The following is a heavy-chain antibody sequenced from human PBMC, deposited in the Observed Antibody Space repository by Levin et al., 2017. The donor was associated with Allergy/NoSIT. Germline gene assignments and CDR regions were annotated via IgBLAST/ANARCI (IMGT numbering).Heavy chain of an antibody. V-gene: IGHV3-23*01. CDR1: GFTFSDHV. CDR3: AITGTSSPAFDH. CDR2: IGTHSVTT. Sequence: PGGSLRLSCVTSGFTFSDHVISWVRQAPGRWPEWVSAIGTHSVTTYYADSVKGRFTISRDDSKNTLYLQMSSLRAEDAALYYCAITGTSSPAFDHWGQGTPVTVSS. J-gene: IGHJ4*02. D-gene: IGHD1-14*01.